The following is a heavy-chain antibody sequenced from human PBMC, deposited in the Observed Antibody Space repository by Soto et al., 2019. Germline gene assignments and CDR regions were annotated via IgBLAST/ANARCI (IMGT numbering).Heavy chain of an antibody. CDR1: GGSVSSGSYY. D-gene: IGHD3-10*01. J-gene: IGHJ3*02. CDR3: ARGGAMVRGVIVAFDI. CDR2: IYYSGST. V-gene: IGHV4-61*01. Sequence: QVQLQESGPGLVKPSETLSLTCTVSGGSVSSGSYYWSWIRQPPGKGLEWIGYIYYSGSTNYNPSLNSRVTISVDTSNNQFSLKLSSVTAADTAVYYCARGGAMVRGVIVAFDIWGQGTMVTVSS.